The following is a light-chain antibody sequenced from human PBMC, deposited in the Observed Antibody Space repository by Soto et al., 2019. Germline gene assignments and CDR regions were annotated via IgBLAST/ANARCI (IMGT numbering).Light chain of an antibody. CDR1: QSVSSK. CDR3: QQFVDSPPRWT. V-gene: IGKV3-15*01. CDR2: GAS. J-gene: IGKJ1*01. Sequence: ETVMTQSPATLSVSPGERATLSCRASQSVSSKLAWYQQKFGQAPRLLIYGASTRATGIPARFSGSGSGTDFTLTISRLEPEDFALYYCQQFVDSPPRWTFGQGTKVDIK.